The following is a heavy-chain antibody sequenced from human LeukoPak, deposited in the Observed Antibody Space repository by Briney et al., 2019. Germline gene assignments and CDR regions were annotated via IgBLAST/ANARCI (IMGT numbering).Heavy chain of an antibody. J-gene: IGHJ4*02. Sequence: GGSLRLSCAASGFIVSSNFMSWVRQAPGKGLEWVSVIYSGGSTYYADSVKGRFTISRHNSKNTLYLQMNSPRAEDTAVYYCARLYGTFLEWSPYFDYWGQGTLVTVSS. CDR1: GFIVSSNF. CDR3: ARLYGTFLEWSPYFDY. V-gene: IGHV3-53*04. CDR2: IYSGGST. D-gene: IGHD3-3*02.